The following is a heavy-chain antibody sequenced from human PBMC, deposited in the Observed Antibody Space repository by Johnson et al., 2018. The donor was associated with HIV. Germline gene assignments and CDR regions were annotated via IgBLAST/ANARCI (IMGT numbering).Heavy chain of an antibody. D-gene: IGHD6-13*01. CDR2: ISYDGSNK. CDR1: EFTFSSYA. V-gene: IGHV3-30*04. J-gene: IGHJ3*02. Sequence: VQLVESGGGVVQPGRSLRIYCAVSEFTFSSYAMHWVRQAPGKGLEWVAVISYDGSNKYYADSVKGRFTISRDNSKNTLYLQMNSLRAEDTAVYYCARSYSSSWFDAFDIWGQGTMVTVSS. CDR3: ARSYSSSWFDAFDI.